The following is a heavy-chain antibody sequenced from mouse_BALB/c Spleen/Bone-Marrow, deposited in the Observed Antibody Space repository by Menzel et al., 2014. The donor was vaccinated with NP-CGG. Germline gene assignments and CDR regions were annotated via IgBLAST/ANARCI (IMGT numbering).Heavy chain of an antibody. CDR1: GFTFSSYG. D-gene: IGHD2-1*01. CDR2: INSNGGST. J-gene: IGHJ2*01. Sequence: EVQLVESGGGLVQPGGSLKLSCAAPGFTFSSYGMSWVRQTPDKRLELVASINSNGGSTYYPDSVKGRFTISRDNAKNTLSLQMSSLKSEDTAMYYCARGNYGNYVDYFDYWGQGTTLTVSS. V-gene: IGHV5-6-3*01. CDR3: ARGNYGNYVDYFDY.